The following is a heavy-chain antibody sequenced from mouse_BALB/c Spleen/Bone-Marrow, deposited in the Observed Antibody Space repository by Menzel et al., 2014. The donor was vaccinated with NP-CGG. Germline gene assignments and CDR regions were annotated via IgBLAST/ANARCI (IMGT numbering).Heavy chain of an antibody. D-gene: IGHD4-1*01. CDR3: ARWEYYAMDY. CDR2: IDPANGNT. Sequence: EVKLMESGAELVKPGASVKLSCTASGFNIKDTYMHWVKQRPEQGLDWIGRIDPANGNTKYDPKFQGKATITADTSSNTAYLQLSSLTSEDTAVYYCARWEYYAMDYWGRGTSVTVSS. J-gene: IGHJ4*01. V-gene: IGHV14-3*02. CDR1: GFNIKDTY.